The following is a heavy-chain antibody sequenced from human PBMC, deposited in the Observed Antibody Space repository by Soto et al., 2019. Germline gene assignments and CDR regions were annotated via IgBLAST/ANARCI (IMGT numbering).Heavy chain of an antibody. CDR1: GFTFDDYA. CDR2: IRWNSGSI. D-gene: IGHD3-3*01. CDR3: AKDITIFGVVITSAFDI. Sequence: EVQLVESGGGLVQPGRSLRLSCAASGFTFDDYAMHWVRQAPGKGLEWVSGIRWNSGSIGYADSVKGRFTISRDNAKNSLYLQMNSLRAEDTALYYCAKDITIFGVVITSAFDIWGQGTMVTVSS. J-gene: IGHJ3*02. V-gene: IGHV3-9*01.